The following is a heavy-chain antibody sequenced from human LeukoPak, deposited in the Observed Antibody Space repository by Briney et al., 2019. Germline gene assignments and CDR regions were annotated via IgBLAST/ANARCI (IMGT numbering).Heavy chain of an antibody. J-gene: IGHJ6*02. D-gene: IGHD6-19*01. CDR3: ARAPGIAVVGLNHFYGLDV. Sequence: GGSLRLSCAASGFTFRSYAMHWVRQAPGKGLEHVSAISNNGGSTNYANSVKGRFTISRDNSKNTLYLQMGSLRAEDMAVYYCARAPGIAVVGLNHFYGLDVWGQGATVTVSS. V-gene: IGHV3-64*01. CDR1: GFTFRSYA. CDR2: ISNNGGST.